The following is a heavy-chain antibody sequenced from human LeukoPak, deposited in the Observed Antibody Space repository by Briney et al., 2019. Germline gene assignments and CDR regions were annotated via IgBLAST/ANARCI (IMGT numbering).Heavy chain of an antibody. CDR3: ARWGYCSGGSCPYPDYYYYYGMDV. CDR1: GYTFTSYG. CDR2: ISAYNGNT. D-gene: IGHD2-15*01. V-gene: IGHV1-18*01. Sequence: ASVKVSSKASGYTFTSYGISWVRQAPGQGLEWMGWISAYNGNTNYAQKLQGRVTMTTDTSTSTAYMELRSLRSDDTAVYYCARWGYCSGGSCPYPDYYYYYGMDVWGQGTTVTVSS. J-gene: IGHJ6*02.